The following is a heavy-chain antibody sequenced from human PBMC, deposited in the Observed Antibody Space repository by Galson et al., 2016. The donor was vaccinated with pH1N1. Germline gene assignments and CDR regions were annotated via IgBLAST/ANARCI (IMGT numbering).Heavy chain of an antibody. CDR3: ARGVNVNLAED. J-gene: IGHJ4*02. Sequence: SLRLSCAASGFIIRSNYMNWVRQAPGKGLEWVSILYDDGSTYYAESVKGRFTISRDNSKNMLYLQMNSLRTEDTAVYSCARGVNVNLAEDWGQGTLVIVSS. D-gene: IGHD3-16*01. CDR1: GFIIRSNY. CDR2: LYDDGST. V-gene: IGHV3-53*01.